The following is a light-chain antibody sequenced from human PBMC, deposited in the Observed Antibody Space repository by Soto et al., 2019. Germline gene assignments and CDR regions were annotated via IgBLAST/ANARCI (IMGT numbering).Light chain of an antibody. CDR2: AAS. V-gene: IGKV1-6*01. CDR3: LQDYNYPPT. CDR1: QGIRND. Sequence: AIQMTQYPSSLSASVGDRVTITCRASQGIRNDLGWYQQKPGNAPKLLIYAASSLQSGVPSRFSGSGSGTDFTLTISSLQPEDFATYYCLQDYNYPPTFGQGTKVDIK. J-gene: IGKJ1*01.